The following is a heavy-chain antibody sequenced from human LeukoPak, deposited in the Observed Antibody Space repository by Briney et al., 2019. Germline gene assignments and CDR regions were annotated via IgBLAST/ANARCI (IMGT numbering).Heavy chain of an antibody. CDR1: GGSISSYY. V-gene: IGHV4-59*01. Sequence: SETLSPTCTVSGGSISSYYWSWIRQPPGKGLEWIGYIYYSGSTNYNPSLKSRVTISVDTSKNQFSLKLSSVTAADTAVYYCARDQFGELFYDYWGQGTLVTVSS. J-gene: IGHJ4*02. CDR2: IYYSGST. CDR3: ARDQFGELFYDY. D-gene: IGHD3-10*01.